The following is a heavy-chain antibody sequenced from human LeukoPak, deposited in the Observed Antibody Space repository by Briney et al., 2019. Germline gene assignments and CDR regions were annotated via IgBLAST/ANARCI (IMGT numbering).Heavy chain of an antibody. CDR3: AKVMPPGRIRFYSYYMDV. J-gene: IGHJ6*03. D-gene: IGHD2-15*01. CDR1: GFIFDDYA. V-gene: IGHV3-9*01. Sequence: GRSLRLSCAASGFIFDDYAMHWVRQAPGKGLEWVSGISWNSGSIGYADSVKGRFTISRDNAKNSLYLQMNGLRVEDTAVYYCAKVMPPGRIRFYSYYMDVWGKGTTVSVS. CDR2: ISWNSGSI.